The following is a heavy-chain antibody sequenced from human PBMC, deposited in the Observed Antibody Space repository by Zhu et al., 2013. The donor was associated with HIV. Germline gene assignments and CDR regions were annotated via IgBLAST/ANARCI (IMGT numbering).Heavy chain of an antibody. D-gene: IGHD6-19*01. J-gene: IGHJ6*02. CDR1: GYIFSSYY. CDR2: ISPSGDST. Sequence: QVHLVQSGAEVKKPGASVKVSCKAFGYIFSSYYIHWVRQAPGQGLEWMGTISPSGDSTSFARKFLGRVTITADKSTSTVFMELSSLRLEDTAVYYCARDASVPGDYHYYGMDVVGPRDHGLRLV. V-gene: IGHV1-46*01. CDR3: ARDASVPGDYHYYGMDV.